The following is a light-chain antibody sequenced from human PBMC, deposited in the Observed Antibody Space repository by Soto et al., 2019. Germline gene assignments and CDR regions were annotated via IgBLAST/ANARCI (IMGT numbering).Light chain of an antibody. V-gene: IGLV2-11*01. CDR2: DVT. CDR1: SNVVGGYNY. Sequence: QSALTQPRSVSGSPGQSVTISCTGTSNVVGGYNYVSWYQQHPDKAPKVMIYDVTKRPSGVPDRFSGSKSGNTASLTISGLQAEDEADYYCCSYAGSYIYVFGTGTKVTVL. CDR3: CSYAGSYIYV. J-gene: IGLJ1*01.